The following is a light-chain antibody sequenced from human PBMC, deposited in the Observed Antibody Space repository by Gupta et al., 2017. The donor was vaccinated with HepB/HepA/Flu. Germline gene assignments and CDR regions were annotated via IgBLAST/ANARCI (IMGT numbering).Light chain of an antibody. CDR1: ESLEHSNGNTY. CDR2: EIS. CDR3: MQATHFPRT. J-gene: IGKJ1*01. V-gene: IGKV2-24*01. Sequence: TLGQPASISCRSSESLEHSNGNTYVSWLQQRPGQPPRLLIYEISKRFSGVPDRFSGSGAGTDFTLKISRVEAEDVGIYYCMQATHFPRTFGQGTKLEIK.